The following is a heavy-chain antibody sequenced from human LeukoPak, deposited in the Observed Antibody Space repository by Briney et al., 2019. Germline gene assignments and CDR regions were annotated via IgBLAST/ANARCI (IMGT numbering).Heavy chain of an antibody. CDR3: ARTRDY. J-gene: IGHJ4*02. CDR2: INHSGST. Sequence: SETLSLTCAVYGGSFSGYYWSWIRQPPGKGLGWIGEINHSGSTNYNPSLKSRVTISVDTSKNQFSLKLSSVTAADTAVYYCARTRDYWGQGTLVTVSS. CDR1: GGSFSGYY. V-gene: IGHV4-34*01.